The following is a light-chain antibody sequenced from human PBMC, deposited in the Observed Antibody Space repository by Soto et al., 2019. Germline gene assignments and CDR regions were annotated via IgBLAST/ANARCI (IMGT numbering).Light chain of an antibody. CDR3: QQCAHSPLT. J-gene: IGKJ1*01. Sequence: ELVLTQSPGTLSLSPGERATLSCRASQSVSNNYVAWYQQKPDQPPRLLIHDASNRATGIPDRFSGSGSRTDFTLTISRLEPEDFAVYYCQQCAHSPLTFGQGTKVDIK. V-gene: IGKV3-20*01. CDR1: QSVSNNY. CDR2: DAS.